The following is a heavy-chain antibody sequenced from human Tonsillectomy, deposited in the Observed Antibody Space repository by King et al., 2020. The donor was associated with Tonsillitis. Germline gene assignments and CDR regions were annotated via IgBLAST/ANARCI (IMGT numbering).Heavy chain of an antibody. D-gene: IGHD4-17*01. CDR2: IYYSGST. CDR1: GGSISSYY. V-gene: IGHV4-59*08. CDR3: ARAPGTGGDLPDY. Sequence: QLQESGPGLVKPSETLSLTCTVSGGSISSYYWSWIRQPPGKGLEWIGYIYYSGSTNYNPSLKSRVTISVDTSKNQFSLKLSSVTAADTAVYYCARAPGTGGDLPDYWGQGTLVTVSS. J-gene: IGHJ4*02.